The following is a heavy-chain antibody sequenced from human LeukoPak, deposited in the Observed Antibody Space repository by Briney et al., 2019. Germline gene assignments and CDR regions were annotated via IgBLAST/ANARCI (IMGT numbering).Heavy chain of an antibody. Sequence: GRSLRLSCAASGFTFSTYSMNWVRQAPGKGLEWVSSISSNSIYIYHADSVKGRFTISRDNAKNSLYLQMNSLRTEDTAVYYCARERDSYGSLDYWGQGTLVIVSS. CDR3: ARERDSYGSLDY. J-gene: IGHJ4*02. CDR2: ISSNSIYI. D-gene: IGHD5-18*01. V-gene: IGHV3-21*01. CDR1: GFTFSTYS.